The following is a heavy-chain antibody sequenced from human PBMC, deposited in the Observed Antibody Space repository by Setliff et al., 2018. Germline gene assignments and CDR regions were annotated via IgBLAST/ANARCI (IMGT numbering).Heavy chain of an antibody. J-gene: IGHJ4*02. Sequence: SETLSLTCTVSGGSITSFYWSWIRQPAGKGLEWIGRVYASGVTKYNPSLKSRVTMSVDTSESQFSLKLNSVTAADTAVYYCARVFTIFGVSQTYLDYWGQGTQVTVSS. CDR1: GGSITSFY. CDR2: VYASGVT. V-gene: IGHV4-4*07. CDR3: ARVFTIFGVSQTYLDY. D-gene: IGHD3-3*01.